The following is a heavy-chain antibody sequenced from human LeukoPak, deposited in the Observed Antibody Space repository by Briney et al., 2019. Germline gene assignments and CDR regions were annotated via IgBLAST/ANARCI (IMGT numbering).Heavy chain of an antibody. J-gene: IGHJ4*02. CDR2: IRYDGSNK. CDR1: GFTFSSYA. CDR3: AKDYYDSSGYLSFFDY. Sequence: PGGSLRLSCAASGFTFSSYAMHWVRQAPGKGLEWVAFIRYDGSNKYYADSVKGRFTISRDNSKNTLYLQMNSLRAEDTAVYYCAKDYYDSSGYLSFFDYWGQGTLSPSPQ. V-gene: IGHV3-30*02. D-gene: IGHD3-22*01.